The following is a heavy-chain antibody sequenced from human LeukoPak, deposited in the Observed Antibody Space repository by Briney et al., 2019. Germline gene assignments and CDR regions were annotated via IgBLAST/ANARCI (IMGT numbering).Heavy chain of an antibody. J-gene: IGHJ4*02. CDR1: GFTFSSYA. D-gene: IGHD3-10*01. CDR2: ISGSGGST. V-gene: IGHV3-23*01. Sequence: GGSLRLSCAASGFTFSSYAMSWVRQAPGKGLEWVSAISGSGGSTYYADSVTGRFTISRDNSKNTLYLQMNSLRAEDTAVYYCAKGYYGSGSYYNGGYYFDYWGQGTLVTVSS. CDR3: AKGYYGSGSYYNGGYYFDY.